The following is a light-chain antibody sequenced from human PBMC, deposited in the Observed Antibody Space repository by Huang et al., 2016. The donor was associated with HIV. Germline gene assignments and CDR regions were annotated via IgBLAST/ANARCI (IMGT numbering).Light chain of an antibody. CDR3: QQRGNWPRT. J-gene: IGKJ1*01. V-gene: IGKV3-11*01. CDR1: QSVSSS. CDR2: DAS. Sequence: EIVLTQSPATLSLSPGERATLSGRASQSVSSSLAWYQHKPGQAPRLLIYDASNRDTGSPARFSGSGSGTDFTLTISSLEPEDFAVYYCQQRGNWPRTFGQGTKVEIK.